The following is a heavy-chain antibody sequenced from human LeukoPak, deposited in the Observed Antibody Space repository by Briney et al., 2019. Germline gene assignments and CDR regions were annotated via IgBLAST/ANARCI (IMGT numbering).Heavy chain of an antibody. V-gene: IGHV3-48*02. CDR1: GFTFSSYS. Sequence: PGGSLRLSCAASGFTFSSYSMNWVRQAPGKGLEWVSYINPSSSAIYYADSVKGRFTISRDNAKNSLYLQMSSLRDEDTAVYYCASAAYSSSLDYWGQGTLVTVSS. CDR2: INPSSSAI. D-gene: IGHD6-13*01. J-gene: IGHJ4*02. CDR3: ASAAYSSSLDY.